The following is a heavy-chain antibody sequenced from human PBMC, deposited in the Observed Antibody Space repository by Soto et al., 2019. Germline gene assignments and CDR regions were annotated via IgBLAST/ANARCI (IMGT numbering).Heavy chain of an antibody. Sequence: EVQVVESGGSLVQPAESLRLSCAASGFTFSTYHMNWVRQAPGKGLEWVSYISSSGTSIDYSDSVKGRFTISRDNAKTSLFLQMNSLTIEDTAVYYCARYCNGGSCDKSGLDVWGLGTTVIVSS. CDR1: GFTFSTYH. D-gene: IGHD2-15*01. CDR3: ARYCNGGSCDKSGLDV. V-gene: IGHV3-48*01. CDR2: ISSSGTSI. J-gene: IGHJ6*02.